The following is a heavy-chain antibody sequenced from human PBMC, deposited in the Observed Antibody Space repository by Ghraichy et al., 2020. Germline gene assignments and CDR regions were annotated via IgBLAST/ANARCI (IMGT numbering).Heavy chain of an antibody. D-gene: IGHD3-16*01. CDR2: ISAYNGDT. CDR3: ARDRGGVKPYYFDY. J-gene: IGHJ4*02. Sequence: ASVKVSCKASGYTFTSYGISWVRQAPGQGLEWMGWISAYNGDTNYAQKLQGRVTMTTDTSTSTAYMELRSLRSDDTAVYYCARDRGGVKPYYFDYWGQGTLVTVSS. CDR1: GYTFTSYG. V-gene: IGHV1-18*01.